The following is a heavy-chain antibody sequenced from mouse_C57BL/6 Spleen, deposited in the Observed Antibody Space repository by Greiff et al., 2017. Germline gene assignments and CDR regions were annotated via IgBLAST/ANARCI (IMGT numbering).Heavy chain of an antibody. V-gene: IGHV1-54*01. CDR3: AREGNYFDN. J-gene: IGHJ2*01. CDR2: IHPNSGST. CDR1: GYAFTNYL. Sequence: VQLQQSGAELVRPGTSVKVSCKASGYAFTNYLIEWVKQRPGQGLEWIGMIHPNSGSTNYNEKFKSKATLTVDKSSSTAYMQLSSLTSEDSAVYYCAREGNYFDNWGQGTTLTVSS.